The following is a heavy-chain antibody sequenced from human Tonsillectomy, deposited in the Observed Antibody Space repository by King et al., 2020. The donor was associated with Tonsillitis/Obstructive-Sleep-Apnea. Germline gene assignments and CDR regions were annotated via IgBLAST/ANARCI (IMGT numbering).Heavy chain of an antibody. Sequence: QLVQSGGGVVQPGRSLRLSCAASGFTFSSYGMHWVRQAPGKGLEWVAVIWYDGSNKYYADSVKGRFTISRDNSKNTLYLQMNSLRAEDTAVYYCARERNDLSAGDAFDIWGQGTMVTVSS. CDR3: ARERNDLSAGDAFDI. CDR1: GFTFSSYG. D-gene: IGHD1-1*01. CDR2: IWYDGSNK. V-gene: IGHV3-33*01. J-gene: IGHJ3*02.